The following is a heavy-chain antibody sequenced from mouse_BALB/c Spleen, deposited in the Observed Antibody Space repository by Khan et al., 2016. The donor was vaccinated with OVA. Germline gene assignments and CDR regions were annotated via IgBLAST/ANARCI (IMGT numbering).Heavy chain of an antibody. V-gene: IGHV1-77*01. CDR3: ARSGYGSLVY. J-gene: IGHJ2*01. Sequence: QIQLAQSGPEVVKPGASVKMSCKASGYTFTDYVINWVKQRTGQGLEWIGQIYPVSGTTHYNENFTGKVTLTADKSSNTAYMQFSSLTSEAAAVYFCARSGYGSLVYWGLGTPLAVSS. D-gene: IGHD1-1*01. CDR1: GYTFTDYV. CDR2: IYPVSGTT.